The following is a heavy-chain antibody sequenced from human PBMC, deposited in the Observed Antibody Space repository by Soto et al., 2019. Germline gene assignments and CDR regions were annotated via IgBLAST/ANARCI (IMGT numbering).Heavy chain of an antibody. J-gene: IGHJ1*01. CDR2: INPSGSSA. CDR1: GYTFANYY. CDR3: TRCRRDGPADYFEY. V-gene: IGHV1-46*01. Sequence: ASVKVSCKTSGYTFANYYMNWVRQAPGQGLEWMGIINPSGSSATYAQKFQGRVTMTRDTSTSTVYMELSSLRFEDTAVYYCTRCRRDGPADYFEYWGQGTLVTVSS.